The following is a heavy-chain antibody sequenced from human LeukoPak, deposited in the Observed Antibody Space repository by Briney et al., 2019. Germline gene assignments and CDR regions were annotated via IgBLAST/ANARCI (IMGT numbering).Heavy chain of an antibody. CDR2: IIPIFGTA. CDR3: ARDVVVVTATIDAFDI. V-gene: IGHV1-69*13. D-gene: IGHD2-21*02. J-gene: IGHJ3*02. Sequence: GASVKVSCKASGGTFSSYAISWVRQAPGQGLEWMGGIIPIFGTANYAQKFQGRVTITADESTSTAYMELSSLRSEDTAVYYCARDVVVVTATIDAFDIWGQGTMVTVSS. CDR1: GGTFSSYA.